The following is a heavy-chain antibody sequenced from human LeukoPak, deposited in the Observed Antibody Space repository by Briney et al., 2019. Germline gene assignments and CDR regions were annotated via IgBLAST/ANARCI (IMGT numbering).Heavy chain of an antibody. CDR2: IYYSGSA. J-gene: IGHJ4*02. Sequence: SETLSLTCTVSGGSITIYYWSWIRQPAGKGLEWIGYIYYSGSAYYNPSLKSRVTISVDTSKNQFSLKLSSVTAADTAVYYCASTIFGVVQGRIAARPRNRTFDYWGQGTLVTVSS. D-gene: IGHD3-3*01. CDR3: ASTIFGVVQGRIAARPRNRTFDY. CDR1: GGSITIYY. V-gene: IGHV4-59*12.